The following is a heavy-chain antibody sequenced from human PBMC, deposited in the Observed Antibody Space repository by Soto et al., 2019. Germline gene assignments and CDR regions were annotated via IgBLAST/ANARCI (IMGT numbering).Heavy chain of an antibody. CDR3: ARIEYGLDV. CDR2: IRTRKNRYVT. D-gene: IGHD6-6*01. CDR1: GFTFSVSA. J-gene: IGHJ6*02. Sequence: EVQLVQSGGGRVQPGGSLKLSCEASGFTFSVSAIHWVRLASGKGLEWVGRIRTRKNRYVTTYAASVKGRFSLSRDDSKNTAYLQMNSLKTEDTAVYYCARIEYGLDVSGQGTTVIVS. V-gene: IGHV3-73*02.